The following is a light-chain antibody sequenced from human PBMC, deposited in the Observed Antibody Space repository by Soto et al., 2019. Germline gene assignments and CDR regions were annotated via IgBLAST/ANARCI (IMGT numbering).Light chain of an antibody. V-gene: IGKV3D-20*01. Sequence: EIVLTQSPDTLSLSPGDRATLSCGASQSVNSGFLAWYQQKPGLAPRLLIYDASSRATGIPDRFSGSGSGTDFTITISSLEHADFAVYYCRQYGSSPPWTFGQGTKVEI. CDR3: RQYGSSPPWT. J-gene: IGKJ1*01. CDR2: DAS. CDR1: QSVNSGF.